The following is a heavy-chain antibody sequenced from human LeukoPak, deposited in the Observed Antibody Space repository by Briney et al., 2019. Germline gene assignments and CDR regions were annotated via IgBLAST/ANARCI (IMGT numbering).Heavy chain of an antibody. CDR3: ARGRADYYDSSGYNV. CDR2: TYTSGST. Sequence: RASETLSLTCTVSGGSISSYYWSWIRQPAGKGLEWIGRTYTSGSTNYNPSLKSRVTMSVDTSKNQFSLKLSSVTAADTAVYYCARGRADYYDSSGYNVWGQGTLVTVSS. CDR1: GGSISSYY. J-gene: IGHJ4*02. D-gene: IGHD3-22*01. V-gene: IGHV4-4*07.